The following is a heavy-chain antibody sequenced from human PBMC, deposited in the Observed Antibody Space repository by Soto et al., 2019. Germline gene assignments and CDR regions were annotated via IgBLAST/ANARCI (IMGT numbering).Heavy chain of an antibody. V-gene: IGHV3-23*01. D-gene: IGHD3-3*01. J-gene: IGHJ4*02. CDR1: GFTFSNFA. CDR2: IRDGGGDK. Sequence: GGSLRLSCVASGFTFSNFAMSWVRQAPGKGLQWVSDIRDGGGDKYYADSVKGRFTISRDNAKNTLYLQMNSLRAEDTAVYYCASLSAPTYYDFWSGYSPYYFDYWGQGTLVTVSS. CDR3: ASLSAPTYYDFWSGYSPYYFDY.